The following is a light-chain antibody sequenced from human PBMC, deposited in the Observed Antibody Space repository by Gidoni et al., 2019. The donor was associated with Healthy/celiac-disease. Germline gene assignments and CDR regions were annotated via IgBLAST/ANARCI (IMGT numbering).Light chain of an antibody. J-gene: IGLJ2*01. V-gene: IGLV3-19*01. CDR2: GKN. Sequence: SSELTQDAAVSGAWGQTVRITCQGDSLRGYYASWYQQKPGQAPVLVIYGKNNRTSGIPDRFSGSSSGNTSSLTITRAQAEDEADYYCHSRASSGNHKVFGGGTKLTVL. CDR1: SLRGYY. CDR3: HSRASSGNHKV.